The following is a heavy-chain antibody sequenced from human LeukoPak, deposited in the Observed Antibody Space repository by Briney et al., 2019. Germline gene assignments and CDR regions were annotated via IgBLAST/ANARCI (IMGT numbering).Heavy chain of an antibody. V-gene: IGHV1-2*06. Sequence: ASVKVSCKASGYTFTGYYMHWVRQAPGQGLEWMGRINPNSGGTNYAQKFQGRVTMTRDTSISTAYMELSRQRSDDTAVYYCARGTGTTSYYYYMDVWGKGTTVTVSS. J-gene: IGHJ6*03. D-gene: IGHD1-7*01. CDR3: ARGTGTTSYYYYMDV. CDR1: GYTFTGYY. CDR2: INPNSGGT.